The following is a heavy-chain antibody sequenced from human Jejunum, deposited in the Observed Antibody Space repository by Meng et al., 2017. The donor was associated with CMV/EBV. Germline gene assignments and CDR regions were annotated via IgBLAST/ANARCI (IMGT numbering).Heavy chain of an antibody. D-gene: IGHD6-19*01. CDR2: TYYRSKWYN. CDR3: ARGRGWISDL. V-gene: IGHV6-1*01. CDR1: GDSVSSNSVT. Sequence: TCAISGDSVSSNSVTWNWIRQSPSRGLEWLGRTYYRSKWYNDYAVSVKSRISINADTSKNQFSLQLNSVTPEDAAVYYCARGRGWISDLWGQGTLVTAS. J-gene: IGHJ4*02.